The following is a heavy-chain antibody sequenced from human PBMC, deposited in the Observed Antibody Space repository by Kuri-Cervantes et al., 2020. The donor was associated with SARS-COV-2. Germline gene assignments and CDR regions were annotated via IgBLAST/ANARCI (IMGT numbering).Heavy chain of an antibody. CDR1: GYSFTGYH. D-gene: IGHD2-2*02. CDR2: INPNSGGT. V-gene: IGHV1-2*06. CDR3: ARVSVVPGTIFRVRGGMDV. J-gene: IGHJ6*02. Sequence: ASVKVSCKASGYSFTGYHMHWVRPAPGQGLECMGRINPNSGGTNYAQKFQGRVTMTRDTSISTAYMELRSVSSDDTAVYYCARVSVVPGTIFRVRGGMDVWGQGTTVTVSS.